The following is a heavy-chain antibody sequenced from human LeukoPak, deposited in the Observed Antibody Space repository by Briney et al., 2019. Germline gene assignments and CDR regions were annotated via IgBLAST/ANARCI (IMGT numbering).Heavy chain of an antibody. V-gene: IGHV3-11*04. Sequence: PGGSLRLSCAASGFTFSDYYMSWIRQDPGKGPEWVSYIISSGSTIYYADFVKGRFTISRDNAKNSLHLQMNSLRAEDTAVYYCARTPEGYYDSSAYYWIDYWGQGTLVTVSS. CDR1: GFTFSDYY. J-gene: IGHJ4*02. CDR2: IISSGSTI. CDR3: ARTPEGYYDSSAYYWIDY. D-gene: IGHD3-22*01.